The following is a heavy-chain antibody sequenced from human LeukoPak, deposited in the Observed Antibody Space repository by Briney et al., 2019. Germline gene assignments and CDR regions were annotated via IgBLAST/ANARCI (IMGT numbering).Heavy chain of an antibody. CDR2: IFSSTTYI. CDR3: AREGRGSYAGDY. D-gene: IGHD1-26*01. V-gene: IGHV3-21*01. CDR1: GFTFSSST. Sequence: GGSLRLSCAASGFTFSSSTMNWVRQAPGKGLEWVASIFSSTTYIYYADSVKGRFTISRDNAQNSLYLQMNSLRAEDTAVYYCAREGRGSYAGDYWGQGTLVTVSS. J-gene: IGHJ4*02.